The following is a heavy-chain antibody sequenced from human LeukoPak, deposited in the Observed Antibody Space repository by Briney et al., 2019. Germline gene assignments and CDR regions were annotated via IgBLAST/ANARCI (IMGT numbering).Heavy chain of an antibody. V-gene: IGHV1-18*01. Sequence: ASVKASCKASGYTFTSYGISWVRQAPGQGLEWMGWISAYNGNTNYAQKLQGRVTMTTDTSTSTAYMELSSLRSEDTAVYYCARGDNYYDSSGSLDYWGQGTLVTVSS. CDR1: GYTFTSYG. D-gene: IGHD3-22*01. CDR3: ARGDNYYDSSGSLDY. CDR2: ISAYNGNT. J-gene: IGHJ4*02.